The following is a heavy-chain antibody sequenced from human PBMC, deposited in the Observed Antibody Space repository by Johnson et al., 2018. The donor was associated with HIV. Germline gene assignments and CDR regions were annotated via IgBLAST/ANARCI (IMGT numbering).Heavy chain of an antibody. V-gene: IGHV3-53*01. CDR1: GFTVSSNY. Sequence: GGVVRPGGSLRLSCAASGFTVSSNYMRWVRQAPGKGLEWVSVIYSGGSTYYADSVKGRFTISRDNSKNTLYLQMNSLRAEDSAVYYCARVRVGYGGNPGDAFDIWGQGTMVTVSS. CDR2: IYSGGST. J-gene: IGHJ3*02. D-gene: IGHD4-23*01. CDR3: ARVRVGYGGNPGDAFDI.